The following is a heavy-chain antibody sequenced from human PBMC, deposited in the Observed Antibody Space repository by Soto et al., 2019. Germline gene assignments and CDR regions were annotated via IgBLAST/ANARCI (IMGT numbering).Heavy chain of an antibody. CDR2: IYYSGNT. Sequence: SETLSLTCTVSGGSISSYYWGWIRQPPGKGLEWIGYIYYSGNTNYNPSLKSRVTISVDTSKNQFSLKLSSVTAADTAVYYCAKDEVDCTNGVCLSGRGTNNWFDPWGQGTLVTVSS. CDR1: GGSISSYY. D-gene: IGHD2-8*01. V-gene: IGHV4-59*12. J-gene: IGHJ5*02. CDR3: AKDEVDCTNGVCLSGRGTNNWFDP.